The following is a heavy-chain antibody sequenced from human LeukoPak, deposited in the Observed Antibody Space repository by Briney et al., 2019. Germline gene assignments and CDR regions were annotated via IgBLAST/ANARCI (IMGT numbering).Heavy chain of an antibody. J-gene: IGHJ4*02. D-gene: IGHD5-24*01. CDR2: LNPNTGHA. Sequence: GASVKVSCKASGGTFSSYAISWVRLAPGQGPEWMGRLNPNTGHAVYAFKFQGRVTITRDTSSSTAYMEVTRLTSDDTALYYCAKDRDGADRIILWGQGTLVTVSS. CDR3: AKDRDGADRIIL. CDR1: GGTFSSYA. V-gene: IGHV1-2*06.